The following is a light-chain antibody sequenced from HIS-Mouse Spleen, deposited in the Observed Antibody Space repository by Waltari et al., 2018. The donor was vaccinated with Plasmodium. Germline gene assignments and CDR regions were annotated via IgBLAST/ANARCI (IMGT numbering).Light chain of an antibody. Sequence: EIVMTQSPATLSVSPGERATLSCRASQRVSSNLACYQQKPGQAPRHPIYGASTRATGIPGRFSGSGSGTEITLTISSLQSEDFAVYYCQQYNNWSFTCGPGTKVDIK. CDR3: QQYNNWSFT. J-gene: IGKJ3*01. CDR2: GAS. V-gene: IGKV3-15*01. CDR1: QRVSSN.